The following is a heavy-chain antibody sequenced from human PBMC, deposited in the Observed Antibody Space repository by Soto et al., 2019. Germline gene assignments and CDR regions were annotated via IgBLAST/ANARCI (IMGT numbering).Heavy chain of an antibody. D-gene: IGHD3-9*01. CDR3: AIGGHYDILNAYYWLLDY. Sequence: EVQLVESGGGLVQPGGSLRLSCAASGFTFSSYWMHWVRQAPGKGLVWVSRINSDGSSTSYADSVKGRFTISRDNAKNTLELQMNSLRAEDTAVYYCAIGGHYDILNAYYWLLDYWGQGTLVTVSS. V-gene: IGHV3-74*01. CDR1: GFTFSSYW. J-gene: IGHJ4*02. CDR2: INSDGSST.